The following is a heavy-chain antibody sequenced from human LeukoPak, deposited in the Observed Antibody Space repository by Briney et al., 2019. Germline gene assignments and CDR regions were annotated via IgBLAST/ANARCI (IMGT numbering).Heavy chain of an antibody. CDR2: ISSSSTYI. J-gene: IGHJ4*02. Sequence: GGSLRLSCAASGFTFSSYNMNWVRQAPGKGLEWVSSISSSSTYIYYADSVKGRFTISRDNAKNSLYLQMNSLRAEDTAVYYCAKDIYGGSWPNDYWGQGTLVTVSS. D-gene: IGHD4-23*01. CDR3: AKDIYGGSWPNDY. V-gene: IGHV3-21*01. CDR1: GFTFSSYN.